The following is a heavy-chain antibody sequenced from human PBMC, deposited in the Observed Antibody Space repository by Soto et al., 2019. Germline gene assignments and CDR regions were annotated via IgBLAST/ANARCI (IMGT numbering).Heavy chain of an antibody. Sequence: EVQLVESGGGLVQPGGSLRLSCAASGFTFSSYWMHWVRQPQGKGLVWVSRIDGAGRSTNYADSVKDTFTISRDNAKNTQYLQMNRPSAEYTAVYYCARVGSTSWYWGQGTLVTVSS. V-gene: IGHV3-74*01. CDR1: GFTFSSYW. J-gene: IGHJ4*02. D-gene: IGHD6-6*01. CDR3: ARVGSTSWY. CDR2: IDGAGRST.